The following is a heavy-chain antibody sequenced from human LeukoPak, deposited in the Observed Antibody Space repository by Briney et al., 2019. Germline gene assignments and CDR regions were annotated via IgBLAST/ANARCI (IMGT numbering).Heavy chain of an antibody. Sequence: SETLSLTCTDSGGSISSGDYYWSWIRQPPGKSLEWIGYIYYSGSTYYNPSLKSRVTISVDTSKNQFSLKLSSVAAADTAVYYCARVEYSYPVGYYYYMDVWGKGTTVTVSS. V-gene: IGHV4-30-4*08. CDR3: ARVEYSYPVGYYYYMDV. D-gene: IGHD5-18*01. CDR1: GGSISSGDYY. J-gene: IGHJ6*03. CDR2: IYYSGST.